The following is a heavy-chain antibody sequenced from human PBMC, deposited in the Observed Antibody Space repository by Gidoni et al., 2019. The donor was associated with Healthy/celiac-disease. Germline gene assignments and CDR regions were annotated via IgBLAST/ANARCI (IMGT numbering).Heavy chain of an antibody. CDR2: ISSSSSYI. CDR1: GFTFSSYS. D-gene: IGHD3-3*01. V-gene: IGHV3-21*01. CDR3: ASYDFWSGYPFDY. Sequence: EVQLVESGGGLVKTGGSLRLSCAASGFTFSSYSMNWVRQAPGKGLEWVSSISSSSSYIYYADSVKGRFTISRDNAKNSLYLQMNSLRAEDTAVYYCASYDFWSGYPFDYWGQGTLVTVSS. J-gene: IGHJ4*02.